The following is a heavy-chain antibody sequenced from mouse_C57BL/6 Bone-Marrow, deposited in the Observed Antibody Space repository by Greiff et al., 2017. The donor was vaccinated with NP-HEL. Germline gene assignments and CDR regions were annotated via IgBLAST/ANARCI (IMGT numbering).Heavy chain of an antibody. CDR2: IDPSDSYT. CDR3: APYSHYAY. J-gene: IGHJ2*01. CDR1: GYTFTSYW. D-gene: IGHD2-5*01. Sequence: QVQLQQPGAELVRPGTSVKLSCKASGYTFTSYWMHWVKQRPGQGLEWIGVIDPSDSYTNYNQKFKGKATLTVDTSSSTAYMQLSSLTSEDSAVYYCAPYSHYAYWGRGTTVPVPS. V-gene: IGHV1-59*01.